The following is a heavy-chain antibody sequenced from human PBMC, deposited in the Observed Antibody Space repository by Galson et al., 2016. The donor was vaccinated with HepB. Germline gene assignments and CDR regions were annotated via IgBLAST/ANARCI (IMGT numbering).Heavy chain of an antibody. CDR2: TYHTSNWYS. Sequence: CAISGDGVSNKSAAWNWIRHSPSRGLEWLGRTYHTSNWYSDYAVSVKSRITINPDTSKNQFSLQLNSVTPEDTAVYYCARGHLVVPFSFYFDYWGQGSLVTVSS. CDR3: ARGHLVVPFSFYFDY. J-gene: IGHJ4*02. V-gene: IGHV6-1*01. CDR1: GDGVSNKSAA. D-gene: IGHD2-15*01.